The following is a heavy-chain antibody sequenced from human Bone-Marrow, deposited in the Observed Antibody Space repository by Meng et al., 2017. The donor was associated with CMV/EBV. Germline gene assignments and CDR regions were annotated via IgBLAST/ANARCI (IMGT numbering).Heavy chain of an antibody. CDR2: ISSSGSTI. J-gene: IGHJ6*02. V-gene: IGHV3-11*04. Sequence: GESLKISCAASGFTFSEYYMSWIRQAPGKGLEWVSYISSSGSTIDYADSVKGRFTISRDNAKNSLYLQMNSLRAEDTAVYYCARDGPGSGSYPTSYYYYGMDVWGQGTTVTVSS. D-gene: IGHD3-10*01. CDR1: GFTFSEYY. CDR3: ARDGPGSGSYPTSYYYYGMDV.